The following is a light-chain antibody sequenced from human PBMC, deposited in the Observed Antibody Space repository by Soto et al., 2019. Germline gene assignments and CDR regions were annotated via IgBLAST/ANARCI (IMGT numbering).Light chain of an antibody. Sequence: QSALTQPRSVSGSPGQSVTISCTGTSSDVGLYNYVSWYQQHPGKAPKLIIYDVSKRPSGVPDRFSGSKSGNTASLTISGLQAEDEGEYFCCSYGGSYTPYVFGTGTQVTVL. CDR2: DVS. J-gene: IGLJ1*01. CDR3: CSYGGSYTPYV. CDR1: SSDVGLYNY. V-gene: IGLV2-11*01.